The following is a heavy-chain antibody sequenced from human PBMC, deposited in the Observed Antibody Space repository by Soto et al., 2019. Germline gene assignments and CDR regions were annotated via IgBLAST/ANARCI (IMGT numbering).Heavy chain of an antibody. CDR1: GFTFSDHY. CDR2: TRNKANSYTT. Sequence: GGSLRLSCAASGFTFSDHYMDWVRQAPGKGLEWVGRTRNKANSYTTEYAASVKGRFTISRDDSKNSLYLQMNSLKTEDTAVYYCARAQVTMVRGGSTSRGVYYYYYYMDVWGKGTTVTVSS. D-gene: IGHD3-10*01. CDR3: ARAQVTMVRGGSTSRGVYYYYYYMDV. J-gene: IGHJ6*03. V-gene: IGHV3-72*01.